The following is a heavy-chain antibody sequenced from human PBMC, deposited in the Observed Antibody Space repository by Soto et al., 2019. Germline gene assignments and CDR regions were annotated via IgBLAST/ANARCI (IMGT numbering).Heavy chain of an antibody. Sequence: PGGSLRLSCAASGFTFSSYSMNWVRQAPGKGLEWVSYISSSSSTIYYADSVKGRFTISRDNAKNSLYLQMNSLRDEDTAVYYCARDLADSGSYSPWYFDLWGRGTLVTVSS. CDR3: ARDLADSGSYSPWYFDL. CDR1: GFTFSSYS. J-gene: IGHJ2*01. V-gene: IGHV3-48*02. CDR2: ISSSSSTI. D-gene: IGHD1-26*01.